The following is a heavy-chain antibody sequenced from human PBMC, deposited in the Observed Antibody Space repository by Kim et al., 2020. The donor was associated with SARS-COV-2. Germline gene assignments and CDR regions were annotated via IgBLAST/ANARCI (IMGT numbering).Heavy chain of an antibody. V-gene: IGHV4-39*01. CDR2: IYYSGST. Sequence: SETLSLTCTVSGGSISSSSYYWGWIRQPPGKGLEWIGSIYYSGSTYYNPSLKSRVTISVDTSKNQFSLKLSSVTAADTAVYYCARVLRGSTFYCYYYGMDVGRQGPT. J-gene: IGHJ6*02. CDR1: GGSISSSSYY. CDR3: ARVLRGSTFYCYYYGMDV. D-gene: IGHD3-3*02.